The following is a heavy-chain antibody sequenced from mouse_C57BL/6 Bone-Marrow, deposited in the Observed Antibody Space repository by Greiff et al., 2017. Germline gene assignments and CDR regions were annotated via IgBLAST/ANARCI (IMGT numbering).Heavy chain of an antibody. CDR3: ASEDGYYAWFAY. CDR2: INPYNGGT. D-gene: IGHD2-3*01. J-gene: IGHJ3*01. CDR1: GYTFTDYY. Sequence: VQLKQSGPVLVKPGASVKMSCKASGYTFTDYYMNWVKQSHGKSLEWIGVINPYNGGTSYNQKFKGKATLTVDKSSSTAYMELSSLTSEDSAVYYCASEDGYYAWFAYWGQGTLVTVSA. V-gene: IGHV1-19*01.